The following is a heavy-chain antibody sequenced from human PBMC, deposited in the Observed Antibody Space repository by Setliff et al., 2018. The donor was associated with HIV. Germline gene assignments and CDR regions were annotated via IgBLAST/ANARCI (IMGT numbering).Heavy chain of an antibody. Sequence: PSETLSLTCTVSGGSVNDFYCNWIRQPPGKGPEWIGYIHSSGGTIDNPPLKSRITISLDTSKEQFSLELSSATAADTAVYYCATLDHSGGNFLAYWGQGALVTVSS. V-gene: IGHV4-4*09. D-gene: IGHD2-21*02. CDR1: GGSVNDFY. CDR2: IHSSGGT. J-gene: IGHJ4*02. CDR3: ATLDHSGGNFLAY.